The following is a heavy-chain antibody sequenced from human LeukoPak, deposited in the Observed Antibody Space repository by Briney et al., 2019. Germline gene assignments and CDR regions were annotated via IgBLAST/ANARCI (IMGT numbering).Heavy chain of an antibody. CDR1: GGSISSGGYY. J-gene: IGHJ4*02. D-gene: IGHD3-3*01. Sequence: SETLSLTCTVSGGSISSGGYYWSWIRQHPGKGLEWIGYIYYSGSTYYNPSLKSRVTISVDTSKNQFSLKLSSVTAADTAMYYCARVVGLPGYHYDFWSGYMPDYWGQGTLVTVSS. CDR2: IYYSGST. V-gene: IGHV4-31*03. CDR3: ARVVGLPGYHYDFWSGYMPDY.